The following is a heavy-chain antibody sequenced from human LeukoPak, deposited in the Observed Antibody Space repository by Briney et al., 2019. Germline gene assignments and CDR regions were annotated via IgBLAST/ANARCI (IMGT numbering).Heavy chain of an antibody. V-gene: IGHV3-11*04. J-gene: IGHJ4*02. CDR2: ISGSGSTT. CDR3: ARSGGYCSSTSCARLGYFDY. Sequence: GGSLRLSCAASGFTFSDYYMSWIRQAPGKGLEWVSYISGSGSTTYYADSVKGRLNISRDNAKNSLYLQMNSLRAEDTAVYYCARSGGYCSSTSCARLGYFDYWGQGTLVTVSS. CDR1: GFTFSDYY. D-gene: IGHD2-2*01.